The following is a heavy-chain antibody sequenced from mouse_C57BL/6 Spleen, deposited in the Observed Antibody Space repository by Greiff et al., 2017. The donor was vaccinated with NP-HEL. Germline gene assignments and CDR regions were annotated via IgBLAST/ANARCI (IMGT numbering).Heavy chain of an antibody. CDR2: INPSSGYT. Sequence: VKVVESGAELAKPGASVKLSCKASGYTFTSYWMHWVKQRPGQGLEWIGYINPSSGYTKYNQKFKDKATLTADKSSSTAYMQLSSLTYEDSAVYYCARSEGITTVASHYAMDYWGQGTSVTVSS. CDR3: ARSEGITTVASHYAMDY. CDR1: GYTFTSYW. V-gene: IGHV1-7*01. D-gene: IGHD1-1*01. J-gene: IGHJ4*01.